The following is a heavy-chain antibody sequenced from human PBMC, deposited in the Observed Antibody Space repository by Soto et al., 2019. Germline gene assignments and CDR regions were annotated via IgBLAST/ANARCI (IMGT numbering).Heavy chain of an antibody. CDR2: ISAYDGNT. CDR1: GYTFTSYG. V-gene: IGHV1-18*01. Sequence: QVQLVQSGAEVKKPGASVKVSCKASGYTFTSYGISWVRQAPGQGLEWMGWISAYDGNTNYAQKLQGRVTMTTGTSTRTAYVELRSLRSDDTAGYYCARASGSSYWFDPWGQGTLVTVSS. CDR3: ARASGSSYWFDP. J-gene: IGHJ5*02. D-gene: IGHD1-26*01.